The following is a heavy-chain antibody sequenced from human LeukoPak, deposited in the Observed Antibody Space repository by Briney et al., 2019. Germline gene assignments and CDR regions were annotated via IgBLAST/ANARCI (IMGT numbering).Heavy chain of an antibody. V-gene: IGHV6-1*01. CDR1: GDSVSTNSAA. D-gene: IGHD6-13*01. CDR2: TYYAYKWYN. J-gene: IGHJ4*02. CDR3: VRGSSSWYGSLGY. Sequence: SQTLSLTCAIYGDSVSTNSAAWDWIRQTPSRGLEWLGRTYYAYKWYNDYAVYVKSRITINPDTPKNKFSLQLNSVPPEVTAVDYCVRGSSSWYGSLGYWGQGTLVTVSS.